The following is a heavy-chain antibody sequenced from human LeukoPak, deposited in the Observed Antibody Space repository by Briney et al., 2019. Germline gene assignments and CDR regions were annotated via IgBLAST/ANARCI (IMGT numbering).Heavy chain of an antibody. CDR1: GFTFSSYS. CDR3: ARDLVITNYYYYYYMDV. D-gene: IGHD3-22*01. J-gene: IGHJ6*03. CDR2: ISSSSSYI. V-gene: IGHV3-21*01. Sequence: GGSLRLSCAASGFTFSSYSMNWVRQAPGKGLEWVSSISSSSSYIYYADSVKGRFTISRDNAKNSLYLQMNSLRAEDTAVYYCARDLVITNYYYYYYMDVWGKGTTVTVSS.